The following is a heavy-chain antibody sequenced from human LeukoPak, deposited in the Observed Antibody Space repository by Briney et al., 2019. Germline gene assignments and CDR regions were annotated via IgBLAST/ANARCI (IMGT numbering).Heavy chain of an antibody. D-gene: IGHD1-26*01. CDR3: ARDYSGFFDY. CDR2: ISGSGGST. V-gene: IGHV3-23*01. CDR1: GFTFSSYA. J-gene: IGHJ4*02. Sequence: GGSLRLSCAASGFTFSSYAMSWVRQAPGKGLKWVSAISGSGGSTYYADSVKDRFTISRDNSKNTLYLQMNSLRAEDTAVYYCARDYSGFFDYWGQGTLVTVSS.